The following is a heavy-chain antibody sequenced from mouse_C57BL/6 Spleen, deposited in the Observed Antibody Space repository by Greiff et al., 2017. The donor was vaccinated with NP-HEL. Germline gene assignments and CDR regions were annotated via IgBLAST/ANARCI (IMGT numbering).Heavy chain of an antibody. V-gene: IGHV1-82*01. CDR3: ARYSPFDY. CDR2: IYPGDGDT. CDR1: GYAFSSSW. Sequence: QVQLQQSGPELVKPGASVKISCKASGYAFSSSWMNWVKQRPGKGLEWIGRIYPGDGDTNYNGKFKGKATLTADKSSSTAYMQLSSLTSEDSAVYFCARYSPFDYWGQGTTLTGSS. J-gene: IGHJ2*01.